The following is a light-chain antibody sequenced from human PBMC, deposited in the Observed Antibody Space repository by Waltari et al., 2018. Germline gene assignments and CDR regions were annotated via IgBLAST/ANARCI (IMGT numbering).Light chain of an antibody. CDR2: GAS. CDR1: QSVSSSF. CDR3: QHYGSSTGYT. J-gene: IGKJ2*01. V-gene: IGKV3-20*01. Sequence: EIVLTQSPGTLSLSPGERATLSCRASQSVSSSFLVWYQQKPGQAPRLPIYGASSRATGIPDRFSGSGSGADFTLTISRLEPEDFAVYYCQHYGSSTGYTFGQGTKLEIK.